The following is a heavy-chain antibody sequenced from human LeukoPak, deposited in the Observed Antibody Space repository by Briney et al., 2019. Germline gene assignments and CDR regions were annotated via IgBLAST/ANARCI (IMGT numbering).Heavy chain of an antibody. CDR1: GGTFSSYA. CDR2: INPNSGGT. V-gene: IGHV1-2*04. J-gene: IGHJ6*02. CDR3: AREDIVGATYGMDV. D-gene: IGHD1-26*01. Sequence: ASVKVSCKASGGTFSSYAISWVRQAPGQGLEWMGWINPNSGGTNYAQKFQGWVTMTRDTSISTAYMELSRLRSDDTAVYYCAREDIVGATYGMDVWGQGTTVTVSS.